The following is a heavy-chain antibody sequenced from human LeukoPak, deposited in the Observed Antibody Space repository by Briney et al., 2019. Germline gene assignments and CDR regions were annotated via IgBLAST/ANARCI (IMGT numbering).Heavy chain of an antibody. Sequence: GGSLRLSCAGSGFTFSAFAMNWVRQAPGKGLEWVSSISGSGLSKYYADSVKGRFTISRDNAKNSLYLQMNSLRAEDTAVYYCASKVGSGWLVEGAFDIWGQGTMVTVSS. D-gene: IGHD6-19*01. CDR1: GFTFSAFA. J-gene: IGHJ3*02. V-gene: IGHV3-21*04. CDR2: ISGSGLSK. CDR3: ASKVGSGWLVEGAFDI.